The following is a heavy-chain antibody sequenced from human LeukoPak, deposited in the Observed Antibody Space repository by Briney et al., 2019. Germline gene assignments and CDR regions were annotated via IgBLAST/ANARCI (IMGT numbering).Heavy chain of an antibody. CDR3: ARVLIVVVTEEYDAFDI. CDR2: IHHIVNT. CDR1: LYSISSSNY. V-gene: IGHV4-38-2*01. Sequence: AETLSLTRALSLYSISSSNYWAWIRQPPGKGLDWIGNIHHIVNTYYNPSLKNRVTISLDTSKNQFSLKLSSVTAADTAVYYCARVLIVVVTEEYDAFDIWGQGTMVTVSS. D-gene: IGHD2-21*02. J-gene: IGHJ3*02.